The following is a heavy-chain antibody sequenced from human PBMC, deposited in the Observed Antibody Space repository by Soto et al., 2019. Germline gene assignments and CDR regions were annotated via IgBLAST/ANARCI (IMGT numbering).Heavy chain of an antibody. CDR2: IHYSGST. CDR3: ARDQLAEYSGGGFDY. J-gene: IGHJ4*02. D-gene: IGHD3-10*01. Sequence: SETLSLTCSVSGGSISDYYWSWIRQPPGKGLEWIGYIHYSGSTKYNPSLKSRVTISVETSKNQFSLKLRSVTAADTAVYYVARDQLAEYSGGGFDYWGQGSLVTVSS. CDR1: GGSISDYY. V-gene: IGHV4-59*01.